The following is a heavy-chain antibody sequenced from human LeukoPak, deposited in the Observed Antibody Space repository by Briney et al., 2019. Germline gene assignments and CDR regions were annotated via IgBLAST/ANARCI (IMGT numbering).Heavy chain of an antibody. Sequence: SETLSLTCAVYAGSFSDYYWGWIRQPPGKGLEWIGEINSSGNTNYNPFLKSRVTISVDTSKNQFSLKLSSVSAADTAVHYCASPPSGCARVGDFDLWGRGTLVTVSS. CDR1: AGSFSDYY. D-gene: IGHD6-19*01. J-gene: IGHJ2*01. V-gene: IGHV4-34*01. CDR3: ASPPSGCARVGDFDL. CDR2: INSSGNT.